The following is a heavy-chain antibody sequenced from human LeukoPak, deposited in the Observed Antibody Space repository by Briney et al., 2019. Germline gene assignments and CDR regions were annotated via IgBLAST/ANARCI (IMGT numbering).Heavy chain of an antibody. CDR1: GYTFIGYY. Sequence: ASVKVSCKASGYTFIGYYMHWVRQAPGQGLEWMGWINPNSGGTNYAQKFQGWVTMTRDTSISTAYMELSRLRSDDTAVYYCARGGYYDIFPMDVWGQGTTVTVSS. V-gene: IGHV1-2*04. CDR2: INPNSGGT. J-gene: IGHJ6*02. D-gene: IGHD3-9*01. CDR3: ARGGYYDIFPMDV.